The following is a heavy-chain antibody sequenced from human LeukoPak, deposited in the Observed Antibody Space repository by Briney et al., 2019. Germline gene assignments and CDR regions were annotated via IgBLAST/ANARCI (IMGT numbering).Heavy chain of an antibody. V-gene: IGHV3-23*01. J-gene: IGHJ4*02. CDR3: ARDPTRYYYDSSGYYWDY. D-gene: IGHD3-22*01. Sequence: GGSLRLSCAASGFTFSSYAMSWVRQAPGKGLEWVSAISGSGGSTYYADSVKGRSTISRDNSKNTLYLQMNSLRAEDTAVYYCARDPTRYYYDSSGYYWDYWGQGTLVTVSS. CDR2: ISGSGGST. CDR1: GFTFSSYA.